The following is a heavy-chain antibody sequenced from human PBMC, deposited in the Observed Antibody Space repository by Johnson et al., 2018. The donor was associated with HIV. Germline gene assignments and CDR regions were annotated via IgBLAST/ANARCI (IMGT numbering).Heavy chain of an antibody. D-gene: IGHD6-6*01. CDR2: LYSDGRT. CDR3: ARAAAARSSGHDAFDI. Sequence: VQLVESGGGLIQPGGSLRLSCAASGFTVSSNYMSWIRQAPGKGLEWVSLLYSDGRTFYADSVKGRFTNSRDNSKNTVYLQMNILRAEDTALYYCARAAAARSSGHDAFDIWGQGTMVTVSS. CDR1: GFTVSSNY. J-gene: IGHJ3*02. V-gene: IGHV3-53*01.